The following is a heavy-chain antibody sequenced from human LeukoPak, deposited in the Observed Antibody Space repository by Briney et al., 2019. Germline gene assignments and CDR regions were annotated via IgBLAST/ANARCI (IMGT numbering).Heavy chain of an antibody. CDR3: ATDSSGRNFHFDY. D-gene: IGHD6-19*01. CDR1: GFTFSDYY. J-gene: IGHJ4*02. Sequence: PGGSLKLSCAASGFTFSDYYMSWIRQAPGKGLEWVSYISSSGSTIYYADSVKGRFTISRDNAKNLLYLQMNSLRAEDTAVYYCATDSSGRNFHFDYWGQGTLVTVSS. V-gene: IGHV3-11*01. CDR2: ISSSGSTI.